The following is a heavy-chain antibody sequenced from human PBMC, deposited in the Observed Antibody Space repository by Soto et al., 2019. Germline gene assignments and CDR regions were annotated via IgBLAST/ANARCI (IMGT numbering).Heavy chain of an antibody. CDR3: TRDNGVVGMDV. CDR2: IYSGGST. D-gene: IGHD2-8*01. J-gene: IGHJ6*02. V-gene: IGHV3-53*01. Sequence: QPGGSLRLCCAASGFTVSSNYMSWVRQAPGKGLEWVSVIYSGGSTYYADSVKGRFTISRDNSKNTLYLQMNSLRAEDTAVYYCTRDNGVVGMDVWGQGTTVTVSS. CDR1: GFTVSSNY.